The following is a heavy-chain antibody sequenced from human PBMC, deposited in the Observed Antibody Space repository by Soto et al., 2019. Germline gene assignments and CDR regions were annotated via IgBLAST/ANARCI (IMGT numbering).Heavy chain of an antibody. J-gene: IGHJ5*02. V-gene: IGHV1-2*02. Sequence: QVQLVQSGAEVKKPGASVKVSCKASGYTFTGYYMHWVRQAPGQGLEWMGWINPNGGGTNYAQKFQGRVTMTRDTSISTAYMELSRLRSDDTAVYYCARASPRGAGFDPWGQGTLVTVSS. CDR3: ARASPRGAGFDP. CDR2: INPNGGGT. D-gene: IGHD1-26*01. CDR1: GYTFTGYY.